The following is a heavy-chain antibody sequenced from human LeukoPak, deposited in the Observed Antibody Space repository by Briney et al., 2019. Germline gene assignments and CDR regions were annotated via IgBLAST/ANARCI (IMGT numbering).Heavy chain of an antibody. CDR2: IYYSGST. V-gene: IGHV4-30-4*07. J-gene: IGHJ4*02. CDR1: GGSISSGDYS. CDR3: VRQTGSGLFILP. D-gene: IGHD3/OR15-3a*01. Sequence: SETLSLTCAVSGGSISSGDYSWSWIRQPPGKGLEWIGNIYYSGSTYYNPSLKSRVNISVDTSKNQFSLKLTSVTAADTAVYYCVRQTGSGLFILPGGQGTLVTVSS.